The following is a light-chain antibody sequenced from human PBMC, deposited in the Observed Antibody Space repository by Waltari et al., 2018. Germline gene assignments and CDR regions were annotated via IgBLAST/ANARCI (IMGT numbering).Light chain of an antibody. CDR1: QSLLYHSNDKNY. CDR2: WAS. V-gene: IGKV4-1*01. Sequence: DIVMTQSPDSLAVSLGQRATINRKSSQSLLYHSNDKNYLTWYQQKPGQPPKLLIYWASTREAGVPDRFSGSGSGTDFTLTISSLQAEDVAIYYCQQYYRSRTFGRGTKVEIK. CDR3: QQYYRSRT. J-gene: IGKJ1*01.